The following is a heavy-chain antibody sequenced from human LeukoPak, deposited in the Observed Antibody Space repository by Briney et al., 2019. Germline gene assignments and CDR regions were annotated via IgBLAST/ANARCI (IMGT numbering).Heavy chain of an antibody. CDR2: ISYDGSNK. D-gene: IGHD3-22*01. Sequence: GRSLRLSCAASGFTFSSYAMHWVRQAPGKGLEWVAVISYDGSNKYYADSVKGQFTISRDNSKNTLYLQMSSLRAEDTAVYYCARGVHNYYDSSIRVGAFDIWGQGTMVTVSS. CDR3: ARGVHNYYDSSIRVGAFDI. J-gene: IGHJ3*02. CDR1: GFTFSSYA. V-gene: IGHV3-30*04.